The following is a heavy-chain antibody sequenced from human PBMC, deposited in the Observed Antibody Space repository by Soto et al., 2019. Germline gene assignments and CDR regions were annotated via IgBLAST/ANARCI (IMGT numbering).Heavy chain of an antibody. CDR2: ISYDGSKK. D-gene: IGHD4-17*01. Sequence: QAQLVESGGGVVQPGRSLRLSCAASGFTFSHYAMHWVRQAPGKGLEWVAIISYDGSKKYYGDSVKGRFTISRDNSKNALYLQMDSLRAEDTAVYYCAKDHLTTTVTTVGYWGQGTLVTVSS. J-gene: IGHJ4*02. CDR3: AKDHLTTTVTTVGY. CDR1: GFTFSHYA. V-gene: IGHV3-30-3*01.